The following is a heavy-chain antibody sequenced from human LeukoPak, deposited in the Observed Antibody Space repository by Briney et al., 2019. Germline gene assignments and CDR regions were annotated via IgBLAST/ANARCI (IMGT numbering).Heavy chain of an antibody. CDR2: IIPILGTA. CDR3: ARQQELIFVDCSSTSCFNWFDP. D-gene: IGHD2-2*01. Sequence: SVKVSCKASGGTFSSYAISWVRQAPGQGLEWMGWIIPILGTATYAQKFQGRVTITTDESTSTAYMKLSSLRSEDTAVYYCARQQELIFVDCSSTSCFNWFDPWGQGTLVTVSS. V-gene: IGHV1-69*05. J-gene: IGHJ5*02. CDR1: GGTFSSYA.